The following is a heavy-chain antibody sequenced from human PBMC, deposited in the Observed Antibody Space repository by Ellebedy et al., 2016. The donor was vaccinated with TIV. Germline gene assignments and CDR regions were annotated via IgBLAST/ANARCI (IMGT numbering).Heavy chain of an antibody. CDR1: GFTFSSYA. V-gene: IGHV3-23*01. J-gene: IGHJ6*03. Sequence: GESLKISCAVSGFTFSSYAMNWVRQAPGKGLEWVSSIGSGGGSPHYADSVKGRFTISTDDSRTTLFLQMNSLRADDTAVYYCAKDLYGDYHMDVWGKGNTVTVSS. CDR3: AKDLYGDYHMDV. CDR2: IGSGGGSP. D-gene: IGHD4-17*01.